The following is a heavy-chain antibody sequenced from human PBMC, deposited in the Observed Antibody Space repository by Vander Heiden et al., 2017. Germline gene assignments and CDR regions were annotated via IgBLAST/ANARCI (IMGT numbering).Heavy chain of an antibody. D-gene: IGHD5-12*01. CDR3: ARGLEVATTFDY. CDR1: GFTFSSYW. J-gene: IGHJ4*02. Sequence: EVQLVESGGGLVQPGGSLRLSCAASGFTFSSYWMSWVRQAPGKGLEWVANIKRDGSEKYYVDSVKGRFTISRDNAKNSLYLQMNSLRAEGTAVYYCARGLEVATTFDYWGQGTLVTVSS. CDR2: IKRDGSEK. V-gene: IGHV3-7*01.